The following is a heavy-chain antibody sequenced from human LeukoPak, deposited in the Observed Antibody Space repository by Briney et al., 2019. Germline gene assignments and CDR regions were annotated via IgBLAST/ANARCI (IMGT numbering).Heavy chain of an antibody. CDR1: GVSISSSYYY. Sequence: SETLSLTCIVSGVSISSSYYYWGWIRQPPGKGLEWIGSIYYSGSTYYNSSLKSRVTISIDTSKNQVSLNLTSMTAADTAVYYCAKSGGYGLIDYWGQGTLVTVSS. V-gene: IGHV4-39*01. CDR3: AKSGGYGLIDY. D-gene: IGHD1-26*01. CDR2: IYYSGST. J-gene: IGHJ4*01.